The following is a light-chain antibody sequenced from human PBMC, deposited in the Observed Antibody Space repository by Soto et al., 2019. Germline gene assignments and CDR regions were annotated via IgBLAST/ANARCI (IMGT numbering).Light chain of an antibody. CDR3: CSYAGSYIV. J-gene: IGLJ3*02. V-gene: IGLV2-11*01. CDR2: DVS. Sequence: QSALTQPRSVSGSLGQSVTISCTGTSSDVGGYKYVSWYQEHPGKAPKLMIYDVSKRPSGVPDRFSGSKSGNTASLTISGLQAEDEADYYCCSYAGSYIVFGGGTKVTVL. CDR1: SSDVGGYKY.